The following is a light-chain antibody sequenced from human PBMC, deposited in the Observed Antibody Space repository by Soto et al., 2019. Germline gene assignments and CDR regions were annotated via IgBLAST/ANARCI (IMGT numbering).Light chain of an antibody. V-gene: IGKV1-27*01. CDR1: QAIRNS. CDR2: AAS. CDR3: QTYFSAPFT. J-gene: IGKJ3*01. Sequence: DIQMTQSPSSLSASVGDRVTITCRASQAIRNSLAWYQQKPGKVPSLMIYAASTLQPGVPSRFSGSGSGTDFTLTISSLQPEDVATEYCQTYFSAPFTCGPGTKLGIK.